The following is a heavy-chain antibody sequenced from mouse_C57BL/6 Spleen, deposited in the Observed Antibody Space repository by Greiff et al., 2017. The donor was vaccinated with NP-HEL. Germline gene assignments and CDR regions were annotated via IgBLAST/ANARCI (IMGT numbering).Heavy chain of an antibody. D-gene: IGHD1-1*01. CDR3: ARRDSSWAWFAY. J-gene: IGHJ3*01. Sequence: QLQQSGAELVRPGSSVQLSCKASGYTFTSYWMHWVKQRPIQGLEWIGNLAPSDSDTHYNQKFKDQATFTVDKSSSTAYMQLSSLTSEDSAVYYCARRDSSWAWFAYWGQGTLVTVSA. V-gene: IGHV1-52*01. CDR2: LAPSDSDT. CDR1: GYTFTSYW.